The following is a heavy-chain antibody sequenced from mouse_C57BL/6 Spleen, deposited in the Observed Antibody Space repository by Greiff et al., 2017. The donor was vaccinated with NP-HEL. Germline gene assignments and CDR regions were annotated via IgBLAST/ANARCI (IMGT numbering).Heavy chain of an antibody. CDR2: IHPNSGST. V-gene: IGHV1-64*01. J-gene: IGHJ4*01. CDR1: GYTFTSYW. CDR3: ARSYDSSYAMDY. Sequence: QVQLKQPGAELVKPGASVKLSCKASGYTFTSYWMHWVKQRPGQGLEWIGMIHPNSGSTNYNEKFKSKATLTVDKSSSTAYMQLSSLTSEDSAVYYCARSYDSSYAMDYWGQGTSVTVSS. D-gene: IGHD2-4*01.